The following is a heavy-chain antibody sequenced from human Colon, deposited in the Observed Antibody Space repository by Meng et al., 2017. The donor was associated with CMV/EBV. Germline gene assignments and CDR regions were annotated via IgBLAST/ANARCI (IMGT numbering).Heavy chain of an antibody. CDR1: GFTFSAFP. V-gene: IGHV3-30*04. CDR2: ISHDGTKK. J-gene: IGHJ5*02. Sequence: LSLTCAASGFTFSAFPIHWVRQAPGKGLEWVAIISHDGTKKYYAESVKGRFSLSRDNSQNTVNMHMNSLRGDDTAVYYCARASNSSFDPWGQGTLVTVSS. D-gene: IGHD4-11*01. CDR3: ARASNSSFDP.